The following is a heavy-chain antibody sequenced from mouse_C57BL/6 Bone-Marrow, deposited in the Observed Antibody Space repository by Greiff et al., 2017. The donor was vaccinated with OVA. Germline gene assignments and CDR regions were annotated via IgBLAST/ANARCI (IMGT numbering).Heavy chain of an antibody. CDR1: GYTFTSYG. D-gene: IGHD3-2*02. Sequence: QVQLQQSGAELARPGASVKLSCKASGYTFTSYGISWVKQRTGQGLEWIGEIYPRSGNTYYNEKFKGKATLTADKSSSTAYMELRNLTSEDSAVYFCARSGSGFYYFDYWGQGTTLTVSS. CDR3: ARSGSGFYYFDY. V-gene: IGHV1-81*01. J-gene: IGHJ2*01. CDR2: IYPRSGNT.